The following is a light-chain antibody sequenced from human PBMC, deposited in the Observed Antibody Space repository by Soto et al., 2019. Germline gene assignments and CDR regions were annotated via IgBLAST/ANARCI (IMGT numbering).Light chain of an antibody. J-gene: IGLJ3*02. CDR2: EVT. V-gene: IGLV2-23*02. CDR3: CSYAGSTTWV. Sequence: QSVLTQPASVSGSPGQSITISCTGTSSDIGTYNLVSWYQQHPGKAPKLMIYEVTKRPSGVSNRFSASKSDNTASLTISGLQAEDEADYYCCSYAGSTTWVFGGVTKLTVL. CDR1: SSDIGTYNL.